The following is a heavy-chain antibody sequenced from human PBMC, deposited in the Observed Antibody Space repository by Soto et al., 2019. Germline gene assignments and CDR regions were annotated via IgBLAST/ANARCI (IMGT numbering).Heavy chain of an antibody. CDR1: GFTFSSYW. CDR3: VRDKPHNWFDP. J-gene: IGHJ5*02. V-gene: IGHV3-74*01. Sequence: PGGSLRLSCAASGFTFSSYWMHWVRQAPGKGLVWVSRINNDGSDTTYADSVKGRFTISRDNAKNTVYLQMNSLRAEDTAVYYCVRDKPHNWFDPWGQGPPVTVSS. CDR2: INNDGSDT.